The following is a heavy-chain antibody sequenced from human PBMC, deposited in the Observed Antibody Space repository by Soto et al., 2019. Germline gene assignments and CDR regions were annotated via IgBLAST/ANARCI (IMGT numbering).Heavy chain of an antibody. J-gene: IGHJ5*02. CDR3: ARDVNGWYNWFDP. D-gene: IGHD6-19*01. CDR1: GDSITDYY. V-gene: IGHV4-59*01. Sequence: SETLSLTCTVSGDSITDYYWSWIRESPGKGLEWIAYIHHTGTANYNPSLKSRVTISVDTSESQFSLRLSSVTAADTAVYYCARDVNGWYNWFDPWGQGTLVTVSS. CDR2: IHHTGTA.